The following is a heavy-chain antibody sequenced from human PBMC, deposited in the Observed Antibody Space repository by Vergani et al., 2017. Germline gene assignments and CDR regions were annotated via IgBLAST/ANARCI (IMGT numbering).Heavy chain of an antibody. Sequence: EVQLVQSGAVVKKPGESLKISCKGSGYSFTSYWIGWVRQMPGKGLEWMGIIYPGDSDTRYSPSFQGQVTISADKSISTAYLQWSSLKASDTAMYYCARHRSYYGSGSPYDYWGQGTLVTVSS. CDR1: GYSFTSYW. CDR2: IYPGDSDT. J-gene: IGHJ4*02. D-gene: IGHD3-10*01. V-gene: IGHV5-51*01. CDR3: ARHRSYYGSGSPYDY.